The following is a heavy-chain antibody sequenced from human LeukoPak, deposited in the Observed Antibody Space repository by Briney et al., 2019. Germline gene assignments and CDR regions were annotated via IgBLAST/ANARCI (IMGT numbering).Heavy chain of an antibody. CDR2: INPSGGST. CDR3: ARVDIYGDPTHFDY. D-gene: IGHD4/OR15-4a*01. J-gene: IGHJ4*02. Sequence: ASVKVSCXASGYTFTNYYMHWVRQAPGQGLEWMGIINPSGGSTSYAQKFQGRVTMTRDTFTSTVYMQLSSLRSEDTAVYYCARVDIYGDPTHFDYWGQGTLVTVSS. CDR1: GYTFTNYY. V-gene: IGHV1-46*03.